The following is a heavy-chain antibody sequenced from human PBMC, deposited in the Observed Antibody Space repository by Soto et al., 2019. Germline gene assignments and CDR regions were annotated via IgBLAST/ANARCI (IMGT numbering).Heavy chain of an antibody. V-gene: IGHV3-7*05. CDR3: TRDGWGGAFDL. CDR1: GFTFSDYW. Sequence: EVQLVESGGGLVQPGGSLRLSCAASGFTFSDYWISWVRQGQGKGLEWVANINQHGSEKYFVDYLRGRSTISRDNAENSVFLEVDSLGVEDTAVYYCTRDGWGGAFDLWGRGALVTVSS. J-gene: IGHJ2*01. CDR2: INQHGSEK. D-gene: IGHD3-10*01.